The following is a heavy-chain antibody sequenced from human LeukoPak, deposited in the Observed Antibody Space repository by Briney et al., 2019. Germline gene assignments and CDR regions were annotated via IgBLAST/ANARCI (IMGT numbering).Heavy chain of an antibody. CDR3: ARDRGFGDLIAFDI. V-gene: IGHV3-23*01. J-gene: IGHJ3*02. D-gene: IGHD3-10*01. CDR2: ISGSGGST. Sequence: GGSLRLSCAASGFTFSSYGMSWVRQAPGKGLEWVSAISGSGGSTYYADSVKGRFTISRDNSKNTLYLQMNSLRAEDTAVYYCARDRGFGDLIAFDIWGQGTMVTVSS. CDR1: GFTFSSYG.